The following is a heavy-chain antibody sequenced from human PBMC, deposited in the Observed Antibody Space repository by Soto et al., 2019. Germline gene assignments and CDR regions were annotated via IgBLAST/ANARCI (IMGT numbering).Heavy chain of an antibody. CDR2: IVVGSGNT. Sequence: GASVKVSCKASGFTFTSSAVQWVRQARGQRLEWIGWIVVGSGNTNYAQKFQERVTITRDMSTSTAYMELSSLRSEDTAVYYCATYYYDSSGSTGPFDYWGQGTLVTVSS. CDR1: GFTFTSSA. D-gene: IGHD3-22*01. V-gene: IGHV1-58*01. CDR3: ATYYYDSSGSTGPFDY. J-gene: IGHJ4*02.